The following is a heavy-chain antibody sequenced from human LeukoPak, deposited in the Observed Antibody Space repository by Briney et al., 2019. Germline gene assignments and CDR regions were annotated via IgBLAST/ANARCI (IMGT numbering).Heavy chain of an antibody. D-gene: IGHD6-19*01. CDR3: AKVEQWLVRPYYFDY. Sequence: GGSLRLSCAASGFTFSSYAMGWVRQALGKGLEWVSAISGSGGSTYYADSVKGRFTISRDNSKNTLYLQMNSLRAEDTAVYYCAKVEQWLVRPYYFDYWGQGTLVTVSS. V-gene: IGHV3-23*01. J-gene: IGHJ4*02. CDR1: GFTFSSYA. CDR2: ISGSGGST.